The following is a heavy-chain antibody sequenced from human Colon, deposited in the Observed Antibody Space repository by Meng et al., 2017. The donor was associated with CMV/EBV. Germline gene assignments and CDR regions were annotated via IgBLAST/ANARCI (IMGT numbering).Heavy chain of an antibody. CDR2: IIPMFGTA. J-gene: IGHJ3*02. Sequence: SVKVSCKASGGTLSSHGFSWVRQAPGQGLEWVGGIIPMFGTANYAQTFRGRVTITTDDSTSTAYMELRTLRSEDTAVYYCARAKYCSSNSCSGFDIWGRGTMVTVSS. D-gene: IGHD2-2*01. V-gene: IGHV1-69*05. CDR3: ARAKYCSSNSCSGFDI. CDR1: GGTLSSHG.